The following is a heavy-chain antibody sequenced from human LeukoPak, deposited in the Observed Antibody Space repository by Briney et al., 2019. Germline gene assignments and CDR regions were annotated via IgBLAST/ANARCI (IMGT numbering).Heavy chain of an antibody. CDR3: ARGRPFTMIVVDAFDI. D-gene: IGHD3-22*01. V-gene: IGHV1-8*01. CDR1: GYTFTSYD. CDR2: MNPNSGNT. J-gene: IGHJ3*02. Sequence: GASVQVSCKASGYTFTSYDINWVRQATGQGLEWMGWMNPNSGNTGYAQKFQGRVTMTRNTSISTAYMELSSLRSEDTAVYYCARGRPFTMIVVDAFDIWGQGTMVTVSS.